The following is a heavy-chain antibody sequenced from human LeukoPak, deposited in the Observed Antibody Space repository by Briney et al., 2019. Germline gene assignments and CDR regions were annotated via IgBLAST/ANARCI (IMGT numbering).Heavy chain of an antibody. D-gene: IGHD2-15*01. CDR1: RFTFSSYE. CDR2: ISSSGSTI. Sequence: PGGSLKLSCAASRFTFSSYEMNWVRQAPGKGLEWVSYISSSGSTIYYADSVKGRFTISRDNAKNSLYLQMNSLRAEDTAVYYCARDPVGAAQDYMDVWGKGTTVTIS. V-gene: IGHV3-48*03. CDR3: ARDPVGAAQDYMDV. J-gene: IGHJ6*03.